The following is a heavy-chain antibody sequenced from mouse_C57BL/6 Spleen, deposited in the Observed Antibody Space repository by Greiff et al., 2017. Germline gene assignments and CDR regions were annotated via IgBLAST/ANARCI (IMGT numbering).Heavy chain of an antibody. Sequence: EVQGVESGGGLVKPGGSLKLSCAASGFTFSSYAMSWVRQTPEKRLEWVATISDGGSYTYYPDNVKGRFTISRDNAKNNLYLQMSHLKSEDTAMYYCAREGEGFAYWGEGALGTVSA. CDR3: AREGEGFAY. CDR1: GFTFSSYA. CDR2: ISDGGSYT. V-gene: IGHV5-4*01. J-gene: IGHJ3*01. D-gene: IGHD2-13*01.